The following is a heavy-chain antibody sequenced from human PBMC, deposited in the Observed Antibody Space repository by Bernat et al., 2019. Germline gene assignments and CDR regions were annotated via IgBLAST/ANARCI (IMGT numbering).Heavy chain of an antibody. D-gene: IGHD3-16*02. CDR3: ARDISAVEHDYIWATYRPTLDLDS. V-gene: IGHV3-33*01. J-gene: IGHJ4*02. Sequence: QVQLVESGGGVVQPGRSLRLSCVASGLTFSNYGMHWVRQAPGKGLEWVALIWYDGSNKYYADSVKGRFTISRDNSKNTVYLQMNTLRAEDTAIYYCARDISAVEHDYIWATYRPTLDLDSWGQGTLVTVSS. CDR2: IWYDGSNK. CDR1: GLTFSNYG.